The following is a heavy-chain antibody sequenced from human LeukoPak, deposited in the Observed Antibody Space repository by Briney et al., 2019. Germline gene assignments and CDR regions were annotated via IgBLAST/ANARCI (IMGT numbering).Heavy chain of an antibody. CDR2: IYYSGST. Sequence: PSETLSLTCTVSGGSISNYYWSWIRQPPGKGLEWIGYIYYSGSTNYNPSLKSRVTISVDTSKNQSSLKLSSVTAADTAVYYCARSSSGWSSDYWGQGTLVTVSS. D-gene: IGHD6-19*01. J-gene: IGHJ4*02. V-gene: IGHV4-59*01. CDR1: GGSISNYY. CDR3: ARSSSGWSSDY.